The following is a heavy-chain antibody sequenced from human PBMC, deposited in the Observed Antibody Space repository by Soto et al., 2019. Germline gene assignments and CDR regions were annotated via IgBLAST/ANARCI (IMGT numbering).Heavy chain of an antibody. Sequence: QVELQESGPGLVKPSGTLSLTCAVFGNSISTTNWWSWVRQSPGKGLEWIGEIYHSGSSNYNPSLKSRVTISLDKSKNQFYLKGTSVTAADTAVYYCARDVGFHYDGSPSGQFDFWGQGTLVIVSS. CDR2: IYHSGSS. V-gene: IGHV4-4*02. CDR1: GNSISTTNW. D-gene: IGHD3-22*01. CDR3: ARDVGFHYDGSPSGQFDF. J-gene: IGHJ4*02.